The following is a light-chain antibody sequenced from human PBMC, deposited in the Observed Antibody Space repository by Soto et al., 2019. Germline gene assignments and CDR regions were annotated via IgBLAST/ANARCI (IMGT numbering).Light chain of an antibody. CDR1: SSDVGGYNY. CDR3: SSFTSINTGV. J-gene: IGLJ3*02. CDR2: EVS. Sequence: QSALTQPASVSGSPGQSITISCTGTSSDVGGYNYVSWYQQHPVKAPKLMIYEVSNRPSGVSNRFSGSKSGNTASLTISGLQTEDEADYYCSSFTSINTGVFGGGTKLTVL. V-gene: IGLV2-14*01.